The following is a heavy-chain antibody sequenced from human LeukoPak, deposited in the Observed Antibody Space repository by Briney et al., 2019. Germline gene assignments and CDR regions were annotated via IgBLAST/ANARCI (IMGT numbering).Heavy chain of an antibody. CDR1: EFSFNNFA. CDR3: ARDPGGTDHFQH. D-gene: IGHD2-8*02. J-gene: IGHJ1*01. CDR2: ITYDGSIR. Sequence: SGGSLRLSCAASEFSFNNFAMYWVRQAPGKGLEWLAVITYDGSIRYYADSVKGRFTISRDNAKNSLYLQMNSLRAEDTAVYYCARDPGGTDHFQHWGQGTLVTVSS. V-gene: IGHV3-30-3*01.